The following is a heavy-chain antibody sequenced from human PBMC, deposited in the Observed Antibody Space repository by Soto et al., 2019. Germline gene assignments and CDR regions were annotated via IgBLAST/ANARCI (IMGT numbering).Heavy chain of an antibody. V-gene: IGHV4-30-4*01. J-gene: IGHJ4*02. Sequence: SETLSLTCTVSGGSISSGDYYWSWIRQPPGKGLEWIGYIYYSGSTYYNPSLKSRVTISVDTSKNQFSLKLGSVTAADTAVYYCARIVATIHFDYWGQGTLVTVSS. CDR3: ARIVATIHFDY. CDR2: IYYSGST. D-gene: IGHD5-12*01. CDR1: GGSISSGDYY.